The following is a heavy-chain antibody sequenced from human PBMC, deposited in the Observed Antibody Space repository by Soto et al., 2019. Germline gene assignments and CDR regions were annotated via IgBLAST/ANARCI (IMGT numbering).Heavy chain of an antibody. CDR1: GFTVSSNY. D-gene: IGHD3-22*01. J-gene: IGHJ4*02. Sequence: EVQLVETGGGLIQPGGSLRLSCAASGFTVSSNYMSWVRQAPGKGLEWVSVIYSGGSTYYADSVKGRFTISRDNSKNTRYLQMNSLRAEDTAVYYCARDHPSYDSSGYYADYWGQGTLVTVSS. V-gene: IGHV3-53*02. CDR2: IYSGGST. CDR3: ARDHPSYDSSGYYADY.